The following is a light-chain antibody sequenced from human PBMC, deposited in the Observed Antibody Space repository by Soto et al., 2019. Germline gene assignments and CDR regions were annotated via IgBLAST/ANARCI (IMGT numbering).Light chain of an antibody. CDR3: QQYNSYSRWT. CDR1: RSISSW. CDR2: KAS. Sequence: DIQITQSPSTLSSSVGDRVAITCRASRSISSWLAWYQQRPGKAPKLLIYKASSLESGVPSRFSGSGSGTEFTLTISSLQPDDFATYYCQQYNSYSRWTFGQGTKVDIK. V-gene: IGKV1-5*03. J-gene: IGKJ1*01.